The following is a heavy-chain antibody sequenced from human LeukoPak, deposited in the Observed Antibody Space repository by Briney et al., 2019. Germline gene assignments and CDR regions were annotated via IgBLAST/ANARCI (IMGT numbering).Heavy chain of an antibody. CDR3: ARRRMSIAARPSTRWFDP. Sequence: SQTLSLTCTVSGGSISSGNYYWNWIRQPPGKGLECIGYIHYSGSTNYNPSLKSRVTISVDTSKNQFSLKLSSVTAADTAVYYCARRRMSIAARPSTRWFDPWGQGTLVTVSS. V-gene: IGHV4-30-4*01. D-gene: IGHD6-6*01. J-gene: IGHJ5*02. CDR1: GGSISSGNYY. CDR2: IHYSGST.